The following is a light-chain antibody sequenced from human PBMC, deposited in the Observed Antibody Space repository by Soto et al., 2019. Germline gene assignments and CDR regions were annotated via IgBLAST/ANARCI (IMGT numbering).Light chain of an antibody. CDR2: GAS. CDR1: QSVSSSY. J-gene: IGKJ1*01. Sequence: EIVLTQSPGTLSLSPGERATLSCRASQSVSSSYLAWYQQQPGQAPRLLIYGASSRATGIPDRLSGSGSGTDFTLTISRLEPEDFAVYYCQQYGSSPPTFGQGTKVEIK. V-gene: IGKV3-20*01. CDR3: QQYGSSPPT.